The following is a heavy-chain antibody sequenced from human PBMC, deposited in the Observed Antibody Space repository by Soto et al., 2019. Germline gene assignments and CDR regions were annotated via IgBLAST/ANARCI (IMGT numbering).Heavy chain of an antibody. D-gene: IGHD4-17*01. V-gene: IGHV3-23*01. J-gene: IGHJ4*02. CDR2: ITGSGGGT. CDR1: TFTLSTYA. Sequence: EVQLLESGGGLIQPGGSLRLSCTASTFTLSTYALTLVRQAPGKGLEWVASITGSGGGTYYADSLKGRFTISRDNFKNTLYLQMNSLRAEDTAVYYCARDPNGDYVGAFDFWGQGTLVTVSS. CDR3: ARDPNGDYVGAFDF.